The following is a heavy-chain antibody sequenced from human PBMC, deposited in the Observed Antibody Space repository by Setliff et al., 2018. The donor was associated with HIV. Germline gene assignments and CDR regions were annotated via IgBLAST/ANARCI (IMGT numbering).Heavy chain of an antibody. Sequence: PSETLSLTCAVYGAPFNGYYWAWIRQSPAKGLEWIGEIYHSGIVNYNPSLQSRVTISTDTSKNQFSLNLTSVAATDTAVYYCARGRGVRGVNDAFDIWGQGTMVTVSS. D-gene: IGHD3-10*01. CDR3: ARGRGVRGVNDAFDI. J-gene: IGHJ3*02. CDR1: GAPFNGYY. CDR2: IYHSGIV. V-gene: IGHV4-34*01.